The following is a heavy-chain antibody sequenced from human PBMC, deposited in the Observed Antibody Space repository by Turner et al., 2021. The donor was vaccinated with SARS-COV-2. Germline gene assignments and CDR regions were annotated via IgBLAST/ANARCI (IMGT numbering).Heavy chain of an antibody. CDR3: ATGYAYCGGDCSIHY. CDR1: GYTLIELS. D-gene: IGHD2-21*02. J-gene: IGHJ4*02. V-gene: IGHV1-24*01. Sequence: QVQLVQYGAEVKKPVAFVKVACKFSGYTLIELSMPWVRQAPGKGLEWMGGFDPEDGETISAQKFQGRVTMTEDTSTDTAYMELSSLRSEDTAVYYCATGYAYCGGDCSIHYWGQGTLVTVSS. CDR2: FDPEDGET.